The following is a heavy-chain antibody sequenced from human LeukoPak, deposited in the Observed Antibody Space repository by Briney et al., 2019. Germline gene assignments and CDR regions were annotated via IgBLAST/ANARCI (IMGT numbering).Heavy chain of an antibody. CDR1: GYTFTSYY. D-gene: IGHD3-22*01. Sequence: ASVNVSCTASGYTFTSYYMHWVRQAPGQGLEWMGIINPSGGSTSYAQKFQGRVTITADESTSTAYMELSSLRSEDTAVYYCAFDSSGVKTPYYYYGMDVWGQGTTVTVSS. CDR3: AFDSSGVKTPYYYYGMDV. CDR2: INPSGGST. V-gene: IGHV1-46*01. J-gene: IGHJ6*02.